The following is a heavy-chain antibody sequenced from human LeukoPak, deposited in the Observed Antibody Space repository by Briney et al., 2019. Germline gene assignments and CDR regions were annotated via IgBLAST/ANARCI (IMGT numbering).Heavy chain of an antibody. CDR2: VKHDGSEK. Sequence: GGSLRLSCAASGFIFSNYAISWVRQVPGKGLEWVANVKHDGSEKSYVDSVKGRFTISRDNAKNSLYLQMNSLRAEDTAVYYCARGGATQYNYWGQGTLVTVSS. J-gene: IGHJ4*02. D-gene: IGHD3-10*01. CDR1: GFIFSNYA. V-gene: IGHV3-7*01. CDR3: ARGGATQYNY.